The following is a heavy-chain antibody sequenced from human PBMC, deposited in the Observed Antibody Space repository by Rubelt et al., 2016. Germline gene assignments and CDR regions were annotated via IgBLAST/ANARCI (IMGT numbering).Heavy chain of an antibody. CDR1: GYTFTSYG. Sequence: QVQLVQSGAEVKKPGASVKVSCKASGYTFTSYGISWVRQAPGQGLEWMVWISAYNGNTNYAPKLEGRATITTETPRRTAYGELGSLRSKDTTVYYCARDTSYSSSSNFDYWGQGTLVTVSS. J-gene: IGHJ4*02. CDR2: ISAYNGNT. D-gene: IGHD6-13*01. V-gene: IGHV1-18*01. CDR3: ARDTSYSSSSNFDY.